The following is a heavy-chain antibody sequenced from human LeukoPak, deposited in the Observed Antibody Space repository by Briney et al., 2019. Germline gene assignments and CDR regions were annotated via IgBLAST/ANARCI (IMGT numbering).Heavy chain of an antibody. Sequence: GGSLRLSCATSGFTFSSYEMNWVRQAPGKGLEWVSYISSSGSTIYYADSVKGRFTISRDNAKNSLYLQMNSLRAEDTAVYYCAVATIKDYFDYWGQGTLVTVSS. CDR2: ISSSGSTI. J-gene: IGHJ4*02. CDR3: AVATIKDYFDY. D-gene: IGHD5-24*01. V-gene: IGHV3-48*03. CDR1: GFTFSSYE.